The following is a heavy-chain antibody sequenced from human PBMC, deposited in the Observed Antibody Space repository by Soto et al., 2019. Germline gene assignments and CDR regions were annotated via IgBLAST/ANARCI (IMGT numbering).Heavy chain of an antibody. V-gene: IGHV4-59*12. CDR1: GGSISSYY. J-gene: IGHJ4*02. D-gene: IGHD6-19*01. CDR2: IYYSGNT. Sequence: SETLSLTCTVSGGSISSYYWSWIRQPPGKGLEWIGYIYYSGNTNYNPSLKSRVTISVDTARNQFSLRLSSVTAADTAVYFCSRGLDRDSNGYPGYWGQGTLVTVSS. CDR3: SRGLDRDSNGYPGY.